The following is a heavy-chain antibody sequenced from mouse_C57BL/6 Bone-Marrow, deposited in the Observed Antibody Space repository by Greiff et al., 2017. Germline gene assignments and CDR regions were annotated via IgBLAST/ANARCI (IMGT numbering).Heavy chain of an antibody. CDR2: ISTYYGDA. D-gene: IGHD2-4*01. Sequence: QVQLQQSGPELVRPGVSVKMSCKGSGYTFTDYAMHWVKQSHAKSLEWFGVISTYYGDASYNQKFKDKATMAVDKSSSTAYMELARLTSEAAAVFRQDYGGFAYWGQGTLVTVSA. J-gene: IGHJ3*01. CDR3: DYGGFAY. V-gene: IGHV1-67*01. CDR1: GYTFTDYA.